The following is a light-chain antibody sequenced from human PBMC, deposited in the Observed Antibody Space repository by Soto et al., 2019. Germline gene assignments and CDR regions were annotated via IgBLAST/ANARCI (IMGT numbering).Light chain of an antibody. V-gene: IGKV3-20*01. CDR2: GAS. J-gene: IGKJ2*01. CDR1: QSVSSSY. CDR3: QQYGSSPPYT. Sequence: EIVLTQSPGTLSLSPGERATLSCRASQSVSSSYLAWYQQKPGQAPRLLIYGASSRATGIPDRFSGSGSGTDFNLTISRLEPEVFAVYYCQQYGSSPPYTFVQGTKLEIK.